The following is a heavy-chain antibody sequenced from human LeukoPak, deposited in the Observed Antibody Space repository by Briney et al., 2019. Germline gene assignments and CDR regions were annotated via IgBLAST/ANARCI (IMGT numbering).Heavy chain of an antibody. Sequence: PGGSLRLSCAASGFTFRSYSMNWVRQAPGKGLEWVAVIWYDGSNKYYADSVKGRFTISRDNSKNTLYLQMNSLRAEDTAVYYCARKGGPRLMTTVTPSAWDGMDVWGQGTTVTVSS. D-gene: IGHD4-17*01. V-gene: IGHV3-33*08. CDR1: GFTFRSYS. CDR2: IWYDGSNK. CDR3: ARKGGPRLMTTVTPSAWDGMDV. J-gene: IGHJ6*02.